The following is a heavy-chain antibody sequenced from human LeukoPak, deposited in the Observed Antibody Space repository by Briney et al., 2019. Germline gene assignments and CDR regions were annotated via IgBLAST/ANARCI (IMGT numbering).Heavy chain of an antibody. D-gene: IGHD3-3*01. V-gene: IGHV1-69*13. CDR1: GGTFSSYA. CDR2: IIPIFGTA. Sequence: SVNVSCKASGGTFSSYAISWVRQAPGQGLEWMGGIIPIFGTANYAQKFQGRVTITADESTSTAYMELSSLRSEDTSVYYCARSQRKDDFWSGCDYWGQGTPVTVSS. J-gene: IGHJ4*02. CDR3: ARSQRKDDFWSGCDY.